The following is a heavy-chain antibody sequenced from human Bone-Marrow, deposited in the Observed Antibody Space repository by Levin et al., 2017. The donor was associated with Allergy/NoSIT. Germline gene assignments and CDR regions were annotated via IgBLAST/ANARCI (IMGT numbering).Heavy chain of an antibody. CDR2: IHYSGST. CDR3: ARHFYKYGDPSYFDY. Sequence: SETLSLTCTVSGGSISSFDSYWGWIRQPPGKGLEWIGSIHYSGSTYTNPSLKSRVTISVDTPKNLFSLTLSSVTAAATAVFYCARHFYKYGDPSYFDYWGLGTLVTVSS. J-gene: IGHJ4*02. V-gene: IGHV4-39*01. CDR1: GGSISSFDSY. D-gene: IGHD4-17*01.